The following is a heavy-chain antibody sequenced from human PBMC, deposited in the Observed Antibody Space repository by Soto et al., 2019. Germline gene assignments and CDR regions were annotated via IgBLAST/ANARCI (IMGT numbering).Heavy chain of an antibody. J-gene: IGHJ4*02. CDR2: ISSSGNTK. Sequence: GGSLRLSCAASGFTFSSYSLNWVRQTPGKGLEWVSYISSSGNTKYYADSVKGRFTISRDNAKNSLYLQMNSLRDEDTAVYYCARDYDFWSGYYLYWGQGTLVTVSS. V-gene: IGHV3-48*02. CDR1: GFTFSSYS. CDR3: ARDYDFWSGYYLY. D-gene: IGHD3-3*01.